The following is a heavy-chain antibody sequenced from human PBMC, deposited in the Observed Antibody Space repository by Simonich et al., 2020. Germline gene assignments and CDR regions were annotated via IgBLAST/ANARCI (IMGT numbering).Heavy chain of an antibody. Sequence: GGGLVQPGGSLRLSCAASGFTFSSYAMSWVRQAPGKGLEGVSAISGSGGSTYYADSVKGRLTISRDNSKNTLYLQMNSLRAEDTAVYYCAKDLGERITMIVVVIDAFDIWGQGTMVTVSS. J-gene: IGHJ3*02. CDR1: GFTFSSYA. V-gene: IGHV3-23*01. CDR3: AKDLGERITMIVVVIDAFDI. CDR2: ISGSGGST. D-gene: IGHD3-22*01.